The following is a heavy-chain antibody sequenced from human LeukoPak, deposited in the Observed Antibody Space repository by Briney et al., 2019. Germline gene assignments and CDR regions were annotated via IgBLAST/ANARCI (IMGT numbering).Heavy chain of an antibody. CDR2: IYYSGST. CDR3: ARGVGITMIPQLDY. CDR1: GGSISTGGYY. Sequence: SETLSLTCTVSGGSISTGGYYWSWIRQHPGKGLEWIGNIYYSGSTYYSPSLKSRVTMSVDTSKNQFSLTLISVTAADTDVYFCARGVGITMIPQLDYWGQGTLVTVSS. D-gene: IGHD3-22*01. J-gene: IGHJ4*02. V-gene: IGHV4-31*03.